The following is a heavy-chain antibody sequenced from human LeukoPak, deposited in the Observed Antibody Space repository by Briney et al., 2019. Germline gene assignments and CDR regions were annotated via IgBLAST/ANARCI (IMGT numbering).Heavy chain of an antibody. CDR2: IYHSGST. CDR1: GYSISSGYY. V-gene: IGHV4-38-2*02. D-gene: IGHD3-16*01. J-gene: IGHJ4*02. Sequence: SETLSLTCAVSGYSISSGYYWGWIRQPPGKGLEWIGSIYHSGSTYYNPSLKSRVTTSVDTSKNQFSLKLSSVTAADTAVYYCARDPDGGPDYWGQGTLVTVSS. CDR3: ARDPDGGPDY.